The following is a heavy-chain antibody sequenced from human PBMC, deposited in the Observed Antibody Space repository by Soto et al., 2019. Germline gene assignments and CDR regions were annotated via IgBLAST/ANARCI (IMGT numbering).Heavy chain of an antibody. V-gene: IGHV4-39*01. CDR2: IYSTGRT. Sequence: QLQLQESGPGLVKPSETLSLSCSVSGGSISSSNGYWGWIRQPPGKGLEWIGTIYSTGRTYYNPSLKSRVTISVHTSKHQLSLRLSSVTAADTAVYYCATSSDFSVVYYFDYWGQGTLVTVSS. J-gene: IGHJ4*02. CDR3: ATSSDFSVVYYFDY. CDR1: GGSISSSNGY. D-gene: IGHD3-3*01.